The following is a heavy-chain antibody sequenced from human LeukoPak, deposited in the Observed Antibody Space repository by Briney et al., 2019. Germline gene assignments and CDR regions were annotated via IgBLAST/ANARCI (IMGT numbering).Heavy chain of an antibody. J-gene: IGHJ4*02. CDR1: GFAFSTYS. CDR3: AKAAG. V-gene: IGHV3-48*01. CDR2: ISSRSTTI. Sequence: GGSLRLSCAASGFAFSTYSMNWVRRAPGKGLQWVSYISSRSTTIQYADSVKGRFTISRDNSKNTLYLQMNSLRAEDTAVYYCAKAAGWGQGTLVTVSS.